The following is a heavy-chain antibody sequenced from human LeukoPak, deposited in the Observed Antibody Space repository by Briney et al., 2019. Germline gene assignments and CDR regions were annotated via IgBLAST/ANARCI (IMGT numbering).Heavy chain of an antibody. CDR3: ARLGWWDS. V-gene: IGHV4-39*01. J-gene: IGHJ4*02. D-gene: IGHD2-15*01. Sequence: SETLSMACTLSDDSVSNDKYYGGWIRQPPAKGLEWIGSIYYSGSTYYNPSLNSRVTISVDTSKNQFSLKLSSVTAADTAVYYCARLGWWDSWGQGTLVTVSS. CDR2: IYYSGST. CDR1: DDSVSNDKYY.